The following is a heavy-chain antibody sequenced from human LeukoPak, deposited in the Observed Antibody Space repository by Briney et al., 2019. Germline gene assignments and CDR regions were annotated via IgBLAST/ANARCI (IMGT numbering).Heavy chain of an antibody. CDR1: GNTLTELS. Sequence: GASVKVSCKGSGNTLTELSMHWVRQAPGKGLEWMGGFDPEDGETIYAQKFQGRVTMTEDTSTDTAYMEPSSLRSEDTAVYYCATVGGLDILTGYPRDYWGQGTLVTVSS. CDR2: FDPEDGET. CDR3: ATVGGLDILTGYPRDY. D-gene: IGHD3-9*01. V-gene: IGHV1-24*01. J-gene: IGHJ4*02.